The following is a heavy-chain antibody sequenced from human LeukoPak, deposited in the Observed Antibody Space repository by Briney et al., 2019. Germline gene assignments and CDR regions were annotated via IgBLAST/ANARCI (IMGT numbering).Heavy chain of an antibody. Sequence: ASVQVSCKAFGYDFLTNYIHWVRQAPGQGLEWMGTINPSVGTTTYEQRFQGRVTMTRETSTTTVYMDLSSLTPEDTAIYYCAKGFCTGASCYVLDSWGQGTLVTVSS. CDR1: GYDFLTNY. J-gene: IGHJ4*02. V-gene: IGHV1-46*01. D-gene: IGHD2-15*01. CDR2: INPSVGTT. CDR3: AKGFCTGASCYVLDS.